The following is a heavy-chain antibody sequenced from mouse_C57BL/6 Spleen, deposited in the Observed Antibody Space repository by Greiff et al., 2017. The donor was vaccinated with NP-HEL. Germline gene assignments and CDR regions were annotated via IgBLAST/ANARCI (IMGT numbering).Heavy chain of an antibody. Sequence: EVKLQESVAELVRPGASVKLSCTASGFNIKNTYMHWVKQRPEQGLEWIGRIDPANGNTKYAPKFQGKATITADTSSNTAYLQLSSLTSEDTAIYYCANGGYGNYESWFAYWGQGTLVTVSA. J-gene: IGHJ3*01. CDR1: GFNIKNTY. CDR3: ANGGYGNYESWFAY. D-gene: IGHD2-1*01. CDR2: IDPANGNT. V-gene: IGHV14-3*01.